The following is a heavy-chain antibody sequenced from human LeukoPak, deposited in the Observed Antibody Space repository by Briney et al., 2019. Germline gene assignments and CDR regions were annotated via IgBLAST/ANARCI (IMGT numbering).Heavy chain of an antibody. V-gene: IGHV4-59*12. CDR1: GGSISSYY. J-gene: IGHJ4*02. CDR2: IYYSGST. Sequence: SETLSLTCTVSGGSISSYYWSWIRQPPGKGLEWIGYIYYSGSTNYNPSLKSRVTISVDTSKNQFSLKLSSVTAADTAVYYCAREGGSSWPYFDYWGQGTLVTVSS. CDR3: AREGGSSWPYFDY. D-gene: IGHD6-13*01.